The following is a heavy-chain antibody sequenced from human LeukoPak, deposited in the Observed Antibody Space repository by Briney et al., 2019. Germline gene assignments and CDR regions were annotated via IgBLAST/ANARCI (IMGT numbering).Heavy chain of an antibody. Sequence: GGSLRLSCAASGFTFSDYYMSWSRQAPGKGLEWISYITSSGSTIYYADSVKGRFTVSRDNSKNTLYLQMNSLRAEDTAVYYCARWPHLTGHYFDYWGQGTLVTVSS. CDR3: ARWPHLTGHYFDY. V-gene: IGHV3-11*04. J-gene: IGHJ4*02. CDR1: GFTFSDYY. D-gene: IGHD3-9*01. CDR2: ITSSGSTI.